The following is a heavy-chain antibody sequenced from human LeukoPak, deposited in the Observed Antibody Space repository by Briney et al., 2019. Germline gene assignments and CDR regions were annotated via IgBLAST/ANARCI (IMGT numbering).Heavy chain of an antibody. Sequence: GGYLRLSCAASGFTFSDFWMNWVRQAPGKGLGWVSYISSSGSTIYYADSVKGRFTISRDNAKNSLYLQMNSLRAGDTAVYYCARRGSGWPRFDYWGQGTLVTVSS. CDR1: GFTFSDFW. D-gene: IGHD6-19*01. CDR3: ARRGSGWPRFDY. J-gene: IGHJ4*02. V-gene: IGHV3-48*04. CDR2: ISSSGSTI.